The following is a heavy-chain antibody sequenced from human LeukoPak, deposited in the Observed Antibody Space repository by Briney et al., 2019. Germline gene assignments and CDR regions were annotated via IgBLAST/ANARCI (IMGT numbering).Heavy chain of an antibody. CDR1: GFTFSNYS. CDR2: ISGTGGTT. V-gene: IGHV3-23*01. CDR3: AKVGDHNWFDP. Sequence: GGSLRLSCAASGFTFSNYSMSWVRQAPGKGLEWVSTISGTGGTTYYADSVKGRFTISRDNSKNTLYLQMNSLRAEDTAVYYCAKVGDHNWFDPWGQGTLVTVSS. J-gene: IGHJ5*02.